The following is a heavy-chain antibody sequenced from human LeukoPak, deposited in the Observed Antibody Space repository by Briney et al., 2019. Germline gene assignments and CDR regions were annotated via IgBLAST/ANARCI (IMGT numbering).Heavy chain of an antibody. CDR3: ANTLGGIYDILTGYAANDY. V-gene: IGHV4-39*07. Sequence: SETLSLTCTVSGGSISSSSYYWGWIRQPPGKGLEWIGSIYYSGSTYYNPSLKSRVTISVDTSKNQFSLKLSSVTAADTAVYYCANTLGGIYDILTGYAANDYWGQGTLVTVSS. CDR2: IYYSGST. CDR1: GGSISSSSYY. J-gene: IGHJ4*02. D-gene: IGHD3-9*01.